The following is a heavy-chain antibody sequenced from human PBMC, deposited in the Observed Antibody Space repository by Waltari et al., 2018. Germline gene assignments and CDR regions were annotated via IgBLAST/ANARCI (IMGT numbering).Heavy chain of an antibody. CDR3: ARGLGRGSYYFDY. J-gene: IGHJ4*02. D-gene: IGHD1-26*01. CDR1: GGSFSGYY. V-gene: IGHV4-34*01. Sequence: QVQLQQWGAGLLKPSETLSLTCAVYGGSFSGYYWSWIPQPPGKGLEWIGEIIHSGITNYNPSLKSRVTISVDTSKNQFSLKLSSVTAADTAVYYCARGLGRGSYYFDYWGQGTLVTVSS. CDR2: IIHSGIT.